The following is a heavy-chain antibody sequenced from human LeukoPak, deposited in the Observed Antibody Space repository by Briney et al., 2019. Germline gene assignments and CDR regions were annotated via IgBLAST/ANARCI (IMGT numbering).Heavy chain of an antibody. D-gene: IGHD3-9*01. Sequence: GGSLRLSCAASGFTFSCYWMHWVRQAPGKGLVWVSRINSDGSSTSYADSVKGRFTISRDNAKNTLYLQMNSLRAEDTAVYYCARGHYDILTGYPTFDYWGQGTLVTVSS. J-gene: IGHJ4*02. CDR1: GFTFSCYW. CDR2: INSDGSST. V-gene: IGHV3-74*01. CDR3: ARGHYDILTGYPTFDY.